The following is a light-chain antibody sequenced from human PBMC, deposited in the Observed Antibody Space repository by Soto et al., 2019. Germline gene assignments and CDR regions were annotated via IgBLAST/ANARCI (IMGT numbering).Light chain of an antibody. J-gene: IGLJ1*01. CDR2: DVT. Sequence: ALTQPASVSGSPGQSITISCTGTSSDVVGYNYVSWYQQQPGKAPKFMIYDVTNRPSGVSNRFSGSKSGNTASLTISGLQAEDEADYYCCSYTTSNTRQIVFGTGTKVTVL. CDR1: SSDVVGYNY. CDR3: CSYTTSNTRQIV. V-gene: IGLV2-14*01.